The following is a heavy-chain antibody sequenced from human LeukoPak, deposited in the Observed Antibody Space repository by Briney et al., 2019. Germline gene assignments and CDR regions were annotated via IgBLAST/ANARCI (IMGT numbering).Heavy chain of an antibody. Sequence: PGGSLRLSCTASGFTFSDYYMNWIRQAPGEGLEWVSYTSNSGSTKSYADSVEGRFTISRDNAKNSLYLQMNSLRSDDTAVYYCARVSGRFGEPNWFDPWGQGTLVTVSS. V-gene: IGHV3-11*01. CDR3: ARVSGRFGEPNWFDP. CDR1: GFTFSDYY. CDR2: TSNSGSTK. D-gene: IGHD3-10*01. J-gene: IGHJ5*02.